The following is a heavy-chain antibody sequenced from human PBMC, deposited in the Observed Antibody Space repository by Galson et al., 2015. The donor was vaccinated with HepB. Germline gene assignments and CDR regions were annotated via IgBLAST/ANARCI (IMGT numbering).Heavy chain of an antibody. CDR1: GYTFTSYG. J-gene: IGHJ6*02. CDR2: INPNSGGT. D-gene: IGHD2-15*01. Sequence: SVKVSCKASGYTFTSYGISWVRQAPGQGLEWMGWINPNSGGTNYAQKFQGWVTMTRDTSISTAYMELSRLRSDDTAVYYCARVVGEGLGDGMDVWGQGTTVTVSS. CDR3: ARVVGEGLGDGMDV. V-gene: IGHV1-2*04.